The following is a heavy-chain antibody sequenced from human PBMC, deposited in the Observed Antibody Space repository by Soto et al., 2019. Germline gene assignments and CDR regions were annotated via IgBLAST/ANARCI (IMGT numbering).Heavy chain of an antibody. J-gene: IGHJ4*02. Sequence: PGGSLRLSCAASGFTFSGSAMHWVRQASGKGLEWVGRIRSKANSYATAYAASVKGRFTISRDDSKNTAYLQMNSLKTEDTAVYYCASSNVRYDSSIAYWGQGTLVTVSS. CDR1: GFTFSGSA. CDR3: ASSNVRYDSSIAY. CDR2: IRSKANSYAT. D-gene: IGHD3-22*01. V-gene: IGHV3-73*01.